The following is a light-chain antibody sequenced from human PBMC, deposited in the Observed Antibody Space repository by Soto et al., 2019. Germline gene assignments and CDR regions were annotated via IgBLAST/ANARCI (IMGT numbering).Light chain of an antibody. J-gene: IGKJ1*01. CDR3: QQYSSWPVT. Sequence: EIVMPQSPAPLSVPPGARATLSCRASPSVSSNLAWYQQNPGQAPRLLIYGASTRATGIPVRVSGSGSGTEFTLTISSLQSEGFAVYYCQQYSSWPVTFGQGTKVEIK. CDR1: PSVSSN. CDR2: GAS. V-gene: IGKV3-15*01.